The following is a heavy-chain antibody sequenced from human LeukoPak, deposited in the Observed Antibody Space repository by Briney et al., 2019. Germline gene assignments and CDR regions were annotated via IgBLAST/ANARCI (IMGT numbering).Heavy chain of an antibody. CDR2: LYYSGSN. Sequence: PSETLSLTCTVSGGSISSYYWSWVRQPPGKGLEGIGYLYYSGSNNYNPSLKSRVTISVDTSKNQCSLKLRSVTPAAAAVYYCARGQAFGGVTYFDYWGQGTLVTVSS. CDR1: GGSISSYY. CDR3: ARGQAFGGVTYFDY. D-gene: IGHD3-3*01. J-gene: IGHJ4*01. V-gene: IGHV4-59*01.